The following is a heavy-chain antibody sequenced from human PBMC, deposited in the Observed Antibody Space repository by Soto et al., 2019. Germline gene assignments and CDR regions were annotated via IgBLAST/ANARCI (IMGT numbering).Heavy chain of an antibody. CDR2: ISYDGSNK. CDR1: GFTFSSYG. CDR3: AKEGQHYDILTSYRSYYGMDV. Sequence: QVQLVESGGGVVQPGRSLRLSCAASGFTFSSYGMHWVRQAPGKRLEWVAVISYDGSNKYYADSVKGRFTISRDKSKNTLYLQMNSLRAEDTAVYYCAKEGQHYDILTSYRSYYGMDVWGHGTKVTVSS. V-gene: IGHV3-30*18. D-gene: IGHD3-9*01. J-gene: IGHJ6*02.